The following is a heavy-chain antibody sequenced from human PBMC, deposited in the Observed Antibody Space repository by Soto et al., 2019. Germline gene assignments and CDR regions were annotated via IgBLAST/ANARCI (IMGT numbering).Heavy chain of an antibody. CDR1: GGSISSYY. D-gene: IGHD2-2*01. J-gene: IGHJ5*02. Sequence: PSETLSLTCTVSGGSISSYYWSWIRQPAGKGLEWIGRIYTSGSTNYNPSLKSRVTMSVDTSKNQFSLKLSSVTAADTAVYYCARDGFVVVPAAYNWFDPWGQGTLVTVS. CDR2: IYTSGST. CDR3: ARDGFVVVPAAYNWFDP. V-gene: IGHV4-4*07.